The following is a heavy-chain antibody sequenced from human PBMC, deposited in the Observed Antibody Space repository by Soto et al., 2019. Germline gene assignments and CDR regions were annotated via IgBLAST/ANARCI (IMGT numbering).Heavy chain of an antibody. J-gene: IGHJ4*02. V-gene: IGHV3-23*01. CDR2: FGGNFVTT. Sequence: GGSLRLSCAASGFTFTYHAMHWVRQTPGEGLEWVSGFGGNFVTTLYADSVKGRFTISRDNSKNTLHLQMNSLRAEDTAIYYCVEEGRVGVEGFDFWGQGTLVTVSS. CDR3: VEEGRVGVEGFDF. D-gene: IGHD1-26*01. CDR1: GFTFTYHA.